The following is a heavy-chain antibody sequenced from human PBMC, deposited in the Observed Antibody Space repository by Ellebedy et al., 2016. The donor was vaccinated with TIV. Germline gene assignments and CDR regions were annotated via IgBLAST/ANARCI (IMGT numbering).Heavy chain of an antibody. Sequence: MPSETLSLTCTVSGDSISSSSFYWGWIRQPPGKGLEWIVNMYYSGSTYYNPSPKRRVTISMDPSKSQFSLRLRSVTAADTAVYYCAKGPTVFGVLPAYFDYWGRGTLVTVSS. CDR2: MYYSGST. CDR1: GDSISSSSFY. D-gene: IGHD3-3*01. CDR3: AKGPTVFGVLPAYFDY. J-gene: IGHJ4*02. V-gene: IGHV4-39*07.